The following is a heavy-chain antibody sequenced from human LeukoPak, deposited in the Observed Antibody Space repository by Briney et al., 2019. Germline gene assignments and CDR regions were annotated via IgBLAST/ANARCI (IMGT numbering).Heavy chain of an antibody. CDR2: IIPIFGTA. CDR1: GGTFSSYA. V-gene: IGHV1-69*13. J-gene: IGHJ4*02. CDR3: ARSPLQHYYDSSGYYYN. D-gene: IGHD3-22*01. Sequence: ASVKVSCKASGGTFSSYAISWVRQAPGQGLEWMGGIIPIFGTANYAQKFQGRVTITADESTSTAYMELSSLRSEDTAVYYCARSPLQHYYDSSGYYYNWGQGTLVTVS.